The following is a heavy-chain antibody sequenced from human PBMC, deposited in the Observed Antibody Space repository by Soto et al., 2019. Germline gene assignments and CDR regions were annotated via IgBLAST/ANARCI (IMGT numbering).Heavy chain of an antibody. D-gene: IGHD3-9*01. CDR1: GGSFRGYY. Sequence: PSETLSLTCAVYGGSFRGYYWSWIRQPPGKGLEWIGDINYSGSTNYNPSLKSRVTISVDTSKNQFSLKLSSVTAADTAVYYCARHRVGLDLGWGQGTLVTVSS. V-gene: IGHV4-34*01. CDR3: ARHRVGLDLG. J-gene: IGHJ4*02. CDR2: INYSGST.